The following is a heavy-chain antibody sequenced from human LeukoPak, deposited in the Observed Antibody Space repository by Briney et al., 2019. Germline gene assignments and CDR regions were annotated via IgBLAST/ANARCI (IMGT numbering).Heavy chain of an antibody. CDR3: ASDSHYMDV. CDR2: IYYSGST. V-gene: IGHV4-59*05. Sequence: GSLRLSCAASGFTFSSYSMNWVRQAPGKGLEWIGSIYYSGSTYYNPSLKSRVTISVDTSKNQFSLKLSSVTAADTAVYYCASDSHYMDVWGKGTTVTISS. D-gene: IGHD2-21*01. J-gene: IGHJ6*03. CDR1: GFTFSSYSMN.